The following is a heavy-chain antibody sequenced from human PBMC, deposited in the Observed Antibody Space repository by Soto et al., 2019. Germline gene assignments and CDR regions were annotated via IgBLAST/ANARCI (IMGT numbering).Heavy chain of an antibody. J-gene: IGHJ6*02. CDR2: ISGSDGSI. V-gene: IGHV3-23*01. Sequence: EVQLLDSGGGLVQPGGALRPSCSAPGFIFSSSAMNWVRKAPGKGLEWVSAISGSDGSIYYADSVKGRFTISRDNSKTTLYLQMDSLRAEDTAVYYCAKGGGDSLRYGMDVWGQGTTVTVSS. D-gene: IGHD2-21*02. CDR3: AKGGGDSLRYGMDV. CDR1: GFIFSSSA.